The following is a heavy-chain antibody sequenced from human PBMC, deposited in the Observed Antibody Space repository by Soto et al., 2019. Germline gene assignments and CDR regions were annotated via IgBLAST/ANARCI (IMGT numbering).Heavy chain of an antibody. CDR1: GGSFSGYY. Sequence: QVQLQQWGAGLLKPSETLSLTCAVYGGSFSGYYWCWIRQPPGKGLEWIGEINHSGSTNYNPSLKSRVTISVDTSKNQFSQKRSSVTAADTAVYYCASGLWDGGVDYWSQGTLVTVSS. D-gene: IGHD3-16*01. CDR2: INHSGST. CDR3: ASGLWDGGVDY. J-gene: IGHJ4*02. V-gene: IGHV4-34*01.